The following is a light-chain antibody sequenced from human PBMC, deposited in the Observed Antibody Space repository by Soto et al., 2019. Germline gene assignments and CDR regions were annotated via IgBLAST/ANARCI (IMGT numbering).Light chain of an antibody. CDR3: CSYPGTYTYV. CDR1: SSDVGGYNY. CDR2: DVN. J-gene: IGLJ1*01. Sequence: QSALTQPRSVSGSPGQSVTISCTGTSSDVGGYNYVSWYQQHPGKAPKLMIYDVNKRPSGVPDRFSGSKSGSTASLTISGLQSEDEADYLCCSYPGTYTYVFGTGTKVNVL. V-gene: IGLV2-11*01.